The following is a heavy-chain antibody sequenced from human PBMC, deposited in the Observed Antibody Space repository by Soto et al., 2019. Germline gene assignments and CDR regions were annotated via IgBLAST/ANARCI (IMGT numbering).Heavy chain of an antibody. CDR2: INAGNGNT. D-gene: IGHD2-2*01. V-gene: IGHV1-3*01. CDR3: ARSGEYELFDY. CDR1: GYTFTSYA. J-gene: IGHJ4*02. Sequence: QVQLVQSGAEVKKPGASVKVSCKASGYTFTSYAMHWVRKAPGKRLEWMGWINAGNGNTKYSQKFQGRVTITRDTSASTAYMELSSLRSEDTAVYYCARSGEYELFDYWGQGTLVTVSS.